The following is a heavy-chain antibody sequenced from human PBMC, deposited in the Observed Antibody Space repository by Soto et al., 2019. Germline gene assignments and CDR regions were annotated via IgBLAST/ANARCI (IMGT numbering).Heavy chain of an antibody. D-gene: IGHD3-16*01. CDR3: ARAPNAYYDY. V-gene: IGHV3-74*01. CDR2: INSDGTTT. CDR1: GVTFSSYW. Sequence: QPGGSLRLSCAASGVTFSSYWMHWVRQAPGKGLVWVSRINSDGTTTSYADSVKGRFTISRDNAKNTLFLQMNNLRAEDTAVYYCARAPNAYYDYWGQGTLVTVSS. J-gene: IGHJ4*02.